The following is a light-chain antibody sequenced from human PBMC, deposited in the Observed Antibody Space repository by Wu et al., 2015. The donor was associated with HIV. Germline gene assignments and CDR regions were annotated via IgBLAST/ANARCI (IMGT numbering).Light chain of an antibody. J-gene: IGKJ4*01. Sequence: EIVMTQSPATLSVSPGERATLSCRASQSVSSNLAWYQQKPGQAPRLLIYGAYIRATGIPARFSGSGSGTEFTLTISSMQSEDFAVYYCQQYNNWPLTFGGGTKVEDQT. CDR3: QQYNNWPLT. V-gene: IGKV3-15*01. CDR2: GAY. CDR1: QSVSSN.